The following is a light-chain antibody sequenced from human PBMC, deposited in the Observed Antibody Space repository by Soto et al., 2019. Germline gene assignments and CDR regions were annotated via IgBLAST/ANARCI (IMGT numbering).Light chain of an antibody. V-gene: IGLV2-23*01. J-gene: IGLJ2*01. CDR3: CSYGGSPTSVV. CDR1: SSDVGGYNL. CDR2: EGS. Sequence: QSVLTQPASVSGSPGQSITISCTGTSSDVGGYNLVSWYQQYPGKAPKLMIFEGSKRPSGVSNRFSGSKSGNTASLTISGLQAEDEADYYCCSYGGSPTSVVFGGGTKLTVL.